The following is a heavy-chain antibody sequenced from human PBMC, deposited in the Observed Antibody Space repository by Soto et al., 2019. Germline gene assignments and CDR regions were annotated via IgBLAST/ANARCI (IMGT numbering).Heavy chain of an antibody. CDR2: INHSGST. D-gene: IGHD3-22*01. J-gene: IGHJ6*02. CDR3: ARALSYYYDSSGYPYYYGMAV. CDR1: GGSLSGCY. V-gene: IGHV4-34*01. Sequence: SEALSVTCGGYGGSLSGCYWIVSRQPPGKGLEWIGDINHSGSTNYNPSLKSRVTISVDTSKNQFSRKLSSVTDADTAVYYCARALSYYYDSSGYPYYYGMAVWGQGTTVPVSS.